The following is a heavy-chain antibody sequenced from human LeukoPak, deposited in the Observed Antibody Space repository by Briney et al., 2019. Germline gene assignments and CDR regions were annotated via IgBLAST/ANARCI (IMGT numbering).Heavy chain of an antibody. J-gene: IGHJ4*02. Sequence: ASVKVSCKASGYTFTGYYMHWVRQAPGQGLEWMGWINPNSGGTDYAQKFQGRITMTRDTSISTAYMELSRLRSDDTAVYHYASSAGGYSYGFPFDFWGQGTLVTVSS. CDR2: INPNSGGT. D-gene: IGHD5-18*01. CDR3: ASSAGGYSYGFPFDF. V-gene: IGHV1-2*02. CDR1: GYTFTGYY.